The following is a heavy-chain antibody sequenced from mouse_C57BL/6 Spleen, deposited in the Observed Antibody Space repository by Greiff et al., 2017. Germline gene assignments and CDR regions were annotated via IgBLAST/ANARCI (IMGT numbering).Heavy chain of an antibody. CDR3: ARSDGYYPYAMDY. CDR1: GYTFTSYW. J-gene: IGHJ4*01. Sequence: QVHVKQPGTELVKPGASVKLSCKASGYTFTSYWMHWVKQRPGQGLEWIGNINPSNGGTNYNEKFKSKATLTVDKSSSTAYMQLSSLTSEDSAVYYCARSDGYYPYAMDYWGQGTSVTVSS. CDR2: INPSNGGT. V-gene: IGHV1-53*01. D-gene: IGHD2-3*01.